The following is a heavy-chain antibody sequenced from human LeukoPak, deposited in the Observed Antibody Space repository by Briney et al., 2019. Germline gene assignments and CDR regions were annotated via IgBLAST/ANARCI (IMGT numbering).Heavy chain of an antibody. Sequence: GASVKVSCKASGYTFTNYGISWVRQAPGQGIEWMGWINTYNGKTNYAQKVQGRVTMTTDTSTSTAYMELRSLRSDDTALYYCGRENQLLTQGSGTVARYNLLDPWGQGTLVAVSS. D-gene: IGHD3-10*01. V-gene: IGHV1-18*01. CDR3: GRENQLLTQGSGTVARYNLLDP. CDR1: GYTFTNYG. CDR2: INTYNGKT. J-gene: IGHJ5*02.